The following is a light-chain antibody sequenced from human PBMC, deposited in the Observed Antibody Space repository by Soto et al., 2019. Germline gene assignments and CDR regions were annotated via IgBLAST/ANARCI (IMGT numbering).Light chain of an antibody. Sequence: DIVMTQSPDSLGVSLGERATINCKSSQSVLYTSNNQNYLAWYQQKSGQPPKLLIYGASARESGVPARFSGSGSGTDFTLTINGLQADDVAVYYCQQYYLVPFTFGPGTKVD. CDR2: GAS. CDR1: QSVLYTSNNQNY. V-gene: IGKV4-1*01. CDR3: QQYYLVPFT. J-gene: IGKJ3*01.